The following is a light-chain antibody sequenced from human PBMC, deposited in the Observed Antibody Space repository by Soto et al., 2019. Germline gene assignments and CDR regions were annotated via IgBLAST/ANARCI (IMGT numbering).Light chain of an antibody. Sequence: DIQMTQSPSPLSASVGDRVTITCRASQSIKGYVNWYQQKPGKAPKLLISGDSSLQSGVPSRFSGSGSGTQFTLTISNLQPEDFGTYYCQQSYSSAPITCGQGTRL. J-gene: IGKJ5*01. CDR1: QSIKGY. CDR3: QQSYSSAPIT. CDR2: GDS. V-gene: IGKV1-39*01.